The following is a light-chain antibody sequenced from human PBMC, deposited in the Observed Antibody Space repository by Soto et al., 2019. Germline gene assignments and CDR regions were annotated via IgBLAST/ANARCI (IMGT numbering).Light chain of an antibody. CDR2: GAS. Sequence: DIQMTQSPSSLSASVGDRVTITCRASQSISNYLNWYQQKPGEARKLLIYGASSLQSGVPSRFSGSGSGTDFTLTISSLQPEDFATYDCQQSHSTPLTFGQGTRLEMK. V-gene: IGKV1-39*01. CDR1: QSISNY. CDR3: QQSHSTPLT. J-gene: IGKJ5*01.